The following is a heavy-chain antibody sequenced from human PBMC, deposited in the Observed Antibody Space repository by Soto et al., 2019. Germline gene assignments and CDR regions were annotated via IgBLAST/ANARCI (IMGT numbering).Heavy chain of an antibody. D-gene: IGHD5-12*01. CDR1: GGSISSISYY. J-gene: IGHJ3*02. CDR3: ASTNNSGYDGNAFDI. Sequence: QLQLQESGPGLVKPSETLSLTCTVSGGSISSISYYWGWIRQPPGKGLERIGSIYYSGSTYYNPSLKSRVTISVDTSKNQFSLKLSSVNAADTAVYYCASTNNSGYDGNAFDICGQGTMVTVSS. CDR2: IYYSGST. V-gene: IGHV4-39*01.